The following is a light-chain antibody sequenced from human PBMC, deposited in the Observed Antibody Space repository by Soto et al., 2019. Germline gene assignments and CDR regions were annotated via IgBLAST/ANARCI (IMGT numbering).Light chain of an antibody. Sequence: EIVLTQSPGTLPLSPGERATVSCRASQSVTSSYLVWYQQKPGQAPRLLIYGASSRATGIPDRFSGSGSGTDFTLTISRLEPEDFAVYYCQQYGSSPPTFGEGTKVDIK. J-gene: IGKJ1*01. CDR2: GAS. CDR3: QQYGSSPPT. CDR1: QSVTSSY. V-gene: IGKV3-20*01.